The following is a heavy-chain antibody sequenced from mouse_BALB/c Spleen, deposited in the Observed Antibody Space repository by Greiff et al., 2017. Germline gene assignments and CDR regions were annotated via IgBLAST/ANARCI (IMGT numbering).Heavy chain of an antibody. CDR2: IWAGGST. CDR1: GFSLTSYG. Sequence: VQGVESGPGLVAPSQSLSITCTVSGFSLTSYGVHWVRQPPGKGLEGLGVIWAGGSTNYNSALMSRLSISKDNSKSQVFLKMNSLQTDDTAMYYCAREDYGSIFAYWGQGTLVTVSA. V-gene: IGHV2-9*02. CDR3: AREDYGSIFAY. J-gene: IGHJ3*01. D-gene: IGHD1-1*01.